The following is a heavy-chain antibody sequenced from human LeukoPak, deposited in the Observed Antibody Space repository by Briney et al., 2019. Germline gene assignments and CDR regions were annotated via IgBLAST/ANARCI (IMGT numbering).Heavy chain of an antibody. D-gene: IGHD3-22*01. J-gene: IGHJ4*02. CDR1: GGTFSSYA. CDR3: ARGGYYPNPVDY. Sequence: ASVKVSCKASGGTFSSYAISWVRQAPGQGLEWMGRIIPILGIANYAQKFQGRVTITADKSTSTAYMELSSLRSDDTAVYYCARGGYYPNPVDYWGQGTLVTVSS. CDR2: IIPILGIA. V-gene: IGHV1-69*04.